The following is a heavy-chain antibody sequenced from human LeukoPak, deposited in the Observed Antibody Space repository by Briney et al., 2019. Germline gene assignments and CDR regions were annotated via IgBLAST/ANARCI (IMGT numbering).Heavy chain of an antibody. D-gene: IGHD1-7*01. CDR2: ISSSSSYI. Sequence: PGGSLRLSCAASGFTFSSYSMNWVRQAPGKGLEWVSSISSSSSYIYYADSVKGRFTISRDNAKNSLYLQMNSLRAEDTAVYYCARVSRKKSYNWNYDGDWFDPWGQGTLVTVSS. CDR3: ARVSRKKSYNWNYDGDWFDP. CDR1: GFTFSSYS. J-gene: IGHJ5*02. V-gene: IGHV3-21*01.